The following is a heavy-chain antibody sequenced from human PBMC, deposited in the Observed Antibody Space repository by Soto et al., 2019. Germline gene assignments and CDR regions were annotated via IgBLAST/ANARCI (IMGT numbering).Heavy chain of an antibody. V-gene: IGHV1-18*01. CDR3: ARDWIVSKRFDP. J-gene: IGHJ5*02. D-gene: IGHD2-2*03. CDR1: GHTFTSYG. Sequence: ASVKVSCKASGHTFTSYGISWVRQAPGQGLEWMGWISAYNGNTNYAQKLQGRVTMTTDTSTSTAYMELRGLRSDDTAVYYCARDWIVSKRFDPWGQGTLVTVSS. CDR2: ISAYNGNT.